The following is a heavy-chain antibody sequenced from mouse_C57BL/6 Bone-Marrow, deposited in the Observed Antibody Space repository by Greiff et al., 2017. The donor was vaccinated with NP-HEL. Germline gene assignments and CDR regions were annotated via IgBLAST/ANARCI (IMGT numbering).Heavy chain of an antibody. CDR1: GYTFTSYW. Sequence: QVHVKQSGAELVKPGASVKLSCKASGYTFTSYWMQWVKQRPGQGLEWIGEIDPSDSYTNYNQKFKGKATLTVDTSSSTAYMQLSSLTSEDSAVYYCARDGLTAGDYWGQGTTLTVSS. J-gene: IGHJ2*01. CDR3: ARDGLTAGDY. V-gene: IGHV1-50*01. CDR2: IDPSDSYT. D-gene: IGHD4-1*01.